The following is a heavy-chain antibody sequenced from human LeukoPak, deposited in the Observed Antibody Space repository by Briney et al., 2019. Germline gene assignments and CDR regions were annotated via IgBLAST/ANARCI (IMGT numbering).Heavy chain of an antibody. Sequence: KTSETLSLTCSVSGHSMISYHWIWIRQPPGKGLEWIGYIYYTGRTNYNPSLKSRISLSLDTSRNQFSLNLNSVTASGTAAYYCASDSAACANWFDPWGQGTLVTVSS. V-gene: IGHV4-59*01. CDR2: IYYTGRT. CDR3: ASDSAACANWFDP. J-gene: IGHJ5*02. CDR1: GHSMISYH. D-gene: IGHD6-13*01.